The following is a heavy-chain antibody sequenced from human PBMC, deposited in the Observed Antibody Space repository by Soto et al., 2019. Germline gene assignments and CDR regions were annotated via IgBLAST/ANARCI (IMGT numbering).Heavy chain of an antibody. Sequence: SETLSLTCAVSGGSISSGGYSRSWIRQPPGKGLEWIGYIYHSGSTYYNPSLKSRVTISVDRSKNQFSLKLSSVTAADTAVYYCARESTMVRGVDYGMDVWGQGTTVTVSS. CDR2: IYHSGST. D-gene: IGHD3-10*01. CDR1: GGSISSGGYS. J-gene: IGHJ6*02. CDR3: ARESTMVRGVDYGMDV. V-gene: IGHV4-30-2*01.